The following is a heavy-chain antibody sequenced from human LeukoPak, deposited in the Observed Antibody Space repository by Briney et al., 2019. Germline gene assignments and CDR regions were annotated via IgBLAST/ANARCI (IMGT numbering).Heavy chain of an antibody. V-gene: IGHV3-74*01. J-gene: IGHJ3*02. CDR2: INSDGSST. Sequence: GGSLRLSCAASGFTFSSYWMHWVRQAPGKGLVWVSRINSDGSSTTYADSVKDRFTISRDYAKNTLYLQMNRLRAEDTAVYYCAKLTVAGTRHAFDIWGQGTMVTVSS. CDR1: GFTFSSYW. D-gene: IGHD6-19*01. CDR3: AKLTVAGTRHAFDI.